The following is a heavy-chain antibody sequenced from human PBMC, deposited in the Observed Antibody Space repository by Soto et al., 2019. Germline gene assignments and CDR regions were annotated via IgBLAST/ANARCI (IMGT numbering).Heavy chain of an antibody. CDR1: GFSFRDNA. CDR2: IWYDGSNK. CDR3: ARGGVSARPDI. Sequence: QVQLTESGGGVVQPGRSLRLSCATSGFSFRDNAMHWVRQTPGKGLEWVSIIWYDGSNKYYGDSVKGRFTISRDNAKNTVYLKKDRQRAEDTAVYYCARGGVSARPDIWGPGTLVTCSS. J-gene: IGHJ1*01. D-gene: IGHD6-6*01. V-gene: IGHV3-33*01.